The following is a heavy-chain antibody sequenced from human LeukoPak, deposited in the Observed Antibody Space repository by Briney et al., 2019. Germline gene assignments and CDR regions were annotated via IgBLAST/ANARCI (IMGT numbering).Heavy chain of an antibody. D-gene: IGHD3-22*01. Sequence: SVKVSYKASEGTFNSYAISWVRQAPGQGLEWTGEIIPIFGTTNYVQKLQGRVTITADESTSAAYMELRSLRSEDTAMYYCARGRFRYYDTSGYYPPFDSWGQGTLVTVSS. V-gene: IGHV1-69*01. CDR3: ARGRFRYYDTSGYYPPFDS. J-gene: IGHJ4*02. CDR1: EGTFNSYA. CDR2: IIPIFGTT.